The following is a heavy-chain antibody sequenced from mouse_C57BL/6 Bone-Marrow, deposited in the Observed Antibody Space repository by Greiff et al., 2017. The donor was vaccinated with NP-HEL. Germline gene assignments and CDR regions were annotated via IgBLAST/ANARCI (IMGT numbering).Heavy chain of an antibody. CDR1: GFTFSDYY. J-gene: IGHJ4*01. CDR3: AREGVTKVAMDD. V-gene: IGHV5-16*01. Sequence: EVKLMESEGGLVQPGSSMKLSCTASGFTFSDYYMAWVRQVPEKGLEWVANINYDGSSTYYLDSLKSRFIITRDNAKNILYLQLSSLKSEDTATYYCAREGVTKVAMDDWGQGTSVTVSS. CDR2: INYDGSST. D-gene: IGHD2-3*01.